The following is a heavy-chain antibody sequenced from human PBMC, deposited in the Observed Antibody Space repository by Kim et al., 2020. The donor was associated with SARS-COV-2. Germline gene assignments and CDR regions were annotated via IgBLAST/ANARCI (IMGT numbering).Heavy chain of an antibody. V-gene: IGHV3-11*05. D-gene: IGHD3-22*01. CDR3: ARVFPQTHYYDSSDGAFDI. J-gene: IGHJ3*02. Sequence: RFTITRDNAKNSLYLQMNSLRAEDTAVYYCARVFPQTHYYDSSDGAFDIWGQGTMVTVSS.